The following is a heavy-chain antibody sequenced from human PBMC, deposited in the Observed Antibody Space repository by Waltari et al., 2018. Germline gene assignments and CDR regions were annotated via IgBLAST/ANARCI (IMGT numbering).Heavy chain of an antibody. CDR3: ARGRGYSSSPFDY. CDR2: INPNSGGT. J-gene: IGHJ4*02. D-gene: IGHD6-13*01. V-gene: IGHV1-2*06. Sequence: QVQLVQSGAEVKKPGASVKVSCEASGYTFTGYYMHWVRQAPGQGLEWMGRINPNSGGTNYAQKCQGRVTMTRDTSISTAYMELSRLRSDDTAVYYCARGRGYSSSPFDYWGQGTLVTVSS. CDR1: GYTFTGYY.